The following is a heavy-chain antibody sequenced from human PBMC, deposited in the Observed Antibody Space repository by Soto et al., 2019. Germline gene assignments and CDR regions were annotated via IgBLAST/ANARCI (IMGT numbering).Heavy chain of an antibody. J-gene: IGHJ4*02. CDR3: ARDPRGYNLVEYFDY. Sequence: QVQLVQSGAEVKKPGSSVKVSCKASGGTFSSYAISWVRQAPGQGLEWMGGIIPIFGTANYAQKFQGRVTITANESTSTAYMELSSLRSEDTAVYYCARDPRGYNLVEYFDYWGQGTLVTVSS. CDR2: IIPIFGTA. V-gene: IGHV1-69*01. CDR1: GGTFSSYA. D-gene: IGHD5-12*01.